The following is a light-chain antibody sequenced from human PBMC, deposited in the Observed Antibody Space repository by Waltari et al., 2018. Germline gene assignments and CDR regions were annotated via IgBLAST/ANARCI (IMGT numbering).Light chain of an antibody. CDR2: SSS. Sequence: QSVLTQRPSASGTPGQRVTISCSGGSSNIGSKTVNWYQQLPGTAPKLLIYSSSQRPSGVPDRFSGSKSGTSASLAISGLQSEDEADYYCAAWDDSLNGAVFGGGTKLTVL. J-gene: IGLJ2*01. CDR3: AAWDDSLNGAV. V-gene: IGLV1-44*01. CDR1: SSNIGSKT.